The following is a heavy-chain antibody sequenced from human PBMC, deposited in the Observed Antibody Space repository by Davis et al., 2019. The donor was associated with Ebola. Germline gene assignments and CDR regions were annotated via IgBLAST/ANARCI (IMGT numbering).Heavy chain of an antibody. J-gene: IGHJ4*02. V-gene: IGHV3-7*01. CDR1: GFTFSSYW. D-gene: IGHD2-21*01. Sequence: GESLKISCAASGFTFSSYWMSWVRQAPGKGLEWVANIKQDGSEKYYVDSVKGRFTISRDNAKNSLYLQMNSLRAEDTAVYYCAREDVVVIAAFDYWGQGTLVTVSS. CDR2: IKQDGSEK. CDR3: AREDVVVIAAFDY.